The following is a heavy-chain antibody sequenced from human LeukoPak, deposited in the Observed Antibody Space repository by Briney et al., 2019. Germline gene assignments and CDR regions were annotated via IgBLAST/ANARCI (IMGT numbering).Heavy chain of an antibody. D-gene: IGHD3-3*01. CDR1: GGTFSSYG. Sequence: ASVKVSCKASGGTFSSYGISWVRQAPGQGLEWMGWISAYNGNTNYAQKLQGRVTMTTDTSTSTAYMELRSLRSDDTAVYYCARWATIFGVVITAFDYWGQGTLVTVSS. CDR3: ARWATIFGVVITAFDY. J-gene: IGHJ4*02. CDR2: ISAYNGNT. V-gene: IGHV1-18*01.